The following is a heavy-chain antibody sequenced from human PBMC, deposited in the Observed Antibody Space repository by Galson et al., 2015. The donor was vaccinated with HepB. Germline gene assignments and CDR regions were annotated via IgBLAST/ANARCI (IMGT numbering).Heavy chain of an antibody. Sequence: SLRLSCAASGFTFSSYAMSWVRQAPGKGLEWVSVISGSGGSTDYADSVKGRFTISRDNSKNTLYLQMNSLRAEDTAVYCCAKDPSSWWFDYWGQGTLVTVSS. CDR2: ISGSGGST. CDR3: AKDPSSWWFDY. D-gene: IGHD6-13*01. V-gene: IGHV3-23*01. CDR1: GFTFSSYA. J-gene: IGHJ4*02.